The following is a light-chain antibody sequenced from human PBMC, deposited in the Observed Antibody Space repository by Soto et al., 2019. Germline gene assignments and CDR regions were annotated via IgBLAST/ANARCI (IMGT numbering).Light chain of an antibody. CDR1: QDIRKD. CDR2: GAS. CDR3: QQSYNTPYT. J-gene: IGKJ2*01. V-gene: IGKV1-6*01. Sequence: AIQMTQSPSSLSASVGDRVTITCRASQDIRKDLAWYQQKPGKAPQILIYGASTLQSGVASRFSGSGSGTDFTLTISSLQPEDFATYYCQQSYNTPYTFGQGTKLEI.